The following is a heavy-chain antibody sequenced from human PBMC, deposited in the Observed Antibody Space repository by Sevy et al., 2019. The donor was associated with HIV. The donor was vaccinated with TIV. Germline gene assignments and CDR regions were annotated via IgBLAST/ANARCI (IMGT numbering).Heavy chain of an antibody. CDR3: ARCGRIPVAGHTWFDP. V-gene: IGHV3-23*01. J-gene: IGHJ5*02. Sequence: GGSLRLSCSASGFTFIAFDMTWVRQAPGKGLEWVSGISGGGAATAYADSVKGRFTISRDNSKNTLYLQMNSLTAADTAVYYCARCGRIPVAGHTWFDPWGLGTLVTVSS. CDR1: GFTFIAFD. D-gene: IGHD6-19*01. CDR2: ISGGGAAT.